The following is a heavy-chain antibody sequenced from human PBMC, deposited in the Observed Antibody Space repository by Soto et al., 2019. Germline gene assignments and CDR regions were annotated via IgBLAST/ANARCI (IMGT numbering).Heavy chain of an antibody. D-gene: IGHD6-13*01. CDR2: IYYSGST. V-gene: IGHV4-31*03. CDR3: AAYSSSWYLNWFDP. CDR1: GGSISSCGYY. J-gene: IGHJ5*02. Sequence: PSETLSLTCTVSGGSISSCGYYWSWVRQHPGKGLEWIGYIYYSGSTYYNPSLKSRVTISVDTSKNQFSLKLSSVTAADTAVYYCAAYSSSWYLNWFDPWGQGTLVTVSS.